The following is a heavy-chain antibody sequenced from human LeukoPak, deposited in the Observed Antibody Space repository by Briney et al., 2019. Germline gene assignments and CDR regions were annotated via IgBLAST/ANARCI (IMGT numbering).Heavy chain of an antibody. CDR2: IYHSGST. CDR3: ARGSDGITGTNFDWFDP. Sequence: SETLSLTCTVSGGSISSGPYYWGWIRQPPGKGLEWIGSIYHSGSTYYNPSLKSRVTISVDTSKNQFSLKLSSVTAADTAVYYCARGSDGITGTNFDWFDPWGQGTLVTVSS. D-gene: IGHD1-7*01. V-gene: IGHV4-39*07. CDR1: GGSISSGPYY. J-gene: IGHJ5*02.